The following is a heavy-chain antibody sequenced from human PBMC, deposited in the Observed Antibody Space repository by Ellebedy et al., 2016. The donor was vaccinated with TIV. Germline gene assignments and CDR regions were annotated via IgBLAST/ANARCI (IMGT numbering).Heavy chain of an antibody. V-gene: IGHV1-69*13. D-gene: IGHD2-2*02. CDR3: AINSDCSSRSCYRGMYNWFDP. CDR2: ISPILGTV. J-gene: IGHJ5*02. Sequence: AASVKVSCKASVGTFSNYEISWVRQAPGQGLEWMGGISPILGTVNYAQKLQGRVAITADESTTTAYMELSSLRSEDTAVYYCAINSDCSSRSCYRGMYNWFDPWGQGTPVTVSS. CDR1: VGTFSNYE.